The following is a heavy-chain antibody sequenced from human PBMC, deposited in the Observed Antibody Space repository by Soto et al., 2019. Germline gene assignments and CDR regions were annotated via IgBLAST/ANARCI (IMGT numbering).Heavy chain of an antibody. J-gene: IGHJ4*02. Sequence: QVQLVESGGGVVQPGRSLRLSCAASGFTFSSYGMNWVRQAPGKGLEWVAVIWYDGSNKYYADSVKGRFTISRDNSKNTLYLQMNSLRAEDTAVYYCARDRGYQRLYWDFDYWGQGTLVTVSS. D-gene: IGHD2-2*02. CDR1: GFTFSSYG. CDR3: ARDRGYQRLYWDFDY. V-gene: IGHV3-33*01. CDR2: IWYDGSNK.